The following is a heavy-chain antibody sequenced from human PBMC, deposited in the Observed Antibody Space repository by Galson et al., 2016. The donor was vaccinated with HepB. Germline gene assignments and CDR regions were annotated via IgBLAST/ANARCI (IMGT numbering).Heavy chain of an antibody. J-gene: IGHJ4*02. V-gene: IGHV4-31*03. CDR3: ARSIGYRSSPSCYFESTVLDYYFDL. CDR1: GGSISSGPYY. CDR2: SYYSGAT. D-gene: IGHD2-2*01. Sequence: TLSLTCTVSGGSISSGPYYWSWIRQYPGKGLEWIGYSYYSGATYYNPSLKSRLTISVDTSKNQFSLKLSSVTAADTAVYYCARSIGYRSSPSCYFESTVLDYYFDLWGQGTLVTVLS.